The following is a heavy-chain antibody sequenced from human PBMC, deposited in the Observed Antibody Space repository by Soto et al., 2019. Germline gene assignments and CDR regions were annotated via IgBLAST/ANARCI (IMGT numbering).Heavy chain of an antibody. CDR3: ARDSNAVAGFDY. J-gene: IGHJ4*02. D-gene: IGHD6-19*01. CDR1: GFTFSDHY. V-gene: IGHV3-72*01. Sequence: PGGSLRLSCAASGFTFSDHYVDWVRQAPGKGLEWVGRSRSKLQSYTTQYAASVKGRFTISRDDSKNSVHLQMNSLNTEDTAVYYCARDSNAVAGFDYWGQGTLVTVSS. CDR2: SRSKLQSYTT.